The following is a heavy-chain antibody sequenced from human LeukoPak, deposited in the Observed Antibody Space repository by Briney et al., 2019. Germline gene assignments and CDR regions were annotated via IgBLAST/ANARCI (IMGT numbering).Heavy chain of an antibody. D-gene: IGHD6-25*01. V-gene: IGHV3-23*01. Sequence: GGSLRLSCAASGLTPSRCGMSWVRQAPGKGLEWVSAISGSGDGTYYAASVTGRFTISRDNSKSMLYLEMNSLRAEDTATYYCAARPTSAAAAPSDFWGQGTLVTVSS. J-gene: IGHJ4*02. CDR2: ISGSGDGT. CDR3: AARPTSAAAAPSDF. CDR1: GLTPSRCG.